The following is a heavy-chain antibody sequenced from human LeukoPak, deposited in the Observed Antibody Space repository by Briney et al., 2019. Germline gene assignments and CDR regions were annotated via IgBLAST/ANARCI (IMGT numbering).Heavy chain of an antibody. CDR3: ARDAVAVAGDFDY. Sequence: GGSLRLSCAASGFTFSSYWMSWVRQAPGKGLEWVANIKQDGSEKYYVDSVKGRFTISRDNAKNSLYLQMNSLRAEDTAVYYCARDAVAVAGDFDYWGQGTLVTVSS. CDR2: IKQDGSEK. D-gene: IGHD6-19*01. V-gene: IGHV3-7*01. CDR1: GFTFSSYW. J-gene: IGHJ4*02.